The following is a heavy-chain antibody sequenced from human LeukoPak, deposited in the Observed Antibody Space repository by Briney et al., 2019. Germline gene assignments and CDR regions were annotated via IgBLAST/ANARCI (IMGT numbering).Heavy chain of an antibody. Sequence: KPSETLSLTCTVSGGSISSYYWSWIRQPPGKGLEWIGYIYYSGSTNYNPSLKSRVTISVDTSKNQFSLKLSSVIAADTAVYYCARTVLNWFDPWGQGTLVTVSS. CDR2: IYYSGST. V-gene: IGHV4-59*01. J-gene: IGHJ5*02. D-gene: IGHD2-8*02. CDR1: GGSISSYY. CDR3: ARTVLNWFDP.